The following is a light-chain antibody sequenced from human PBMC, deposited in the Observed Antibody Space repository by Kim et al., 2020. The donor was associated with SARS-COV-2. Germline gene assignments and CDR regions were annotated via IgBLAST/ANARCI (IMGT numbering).Light chain of an antibody. V-gene: IGLV1-47*01. CDR1: SSNIGNNY. Sequence: QSVLTQPPSASGTPGQRVTISCSGSSSNIGNNYVYWYQQIPGTAPRLLIYRNNLRPSGVPDRLSGSKSGTSASLAISGLRSEDEAHYYCLTWDDSLTVPLFGGGTQLTVL. CDR3: LTWDDSLTVPL. J-gene: IGLJ3*02. CDR2: RNN.